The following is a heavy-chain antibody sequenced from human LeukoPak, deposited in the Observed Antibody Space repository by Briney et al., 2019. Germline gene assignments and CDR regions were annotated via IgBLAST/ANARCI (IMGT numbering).Heavy chain of an antibody. J-gene: IGHJ5*02. CDR2: IYHSGST. V-gene: IGHV4-38-2*01. CDR3: ARGKVLLWFGELLSTSNWFDP. Sequence: SETLSLTCAVPGYSISSGYYWGWIRQPPGKGLEWIGSIYHSGSTYYNPSLKSRVTISVDTSKNQFSLKLSSVTAADTAVYYCARGKVLLWFGELLSTSNWFDPWGQGTLVTVSS. CDR1: GYSISSGYY. D-gene: IGHD3-10*01.